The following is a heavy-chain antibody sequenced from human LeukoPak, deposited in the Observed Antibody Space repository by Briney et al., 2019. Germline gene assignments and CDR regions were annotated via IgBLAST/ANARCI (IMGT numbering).Heavy chain of an antibody. J-gene: IGHJ3*02. Sequence: GGSLRLSCAASGFTFSDYYMSLIRQAPGKGLEWVSYISSSGSTIYYADSVKGRFTISRDNAKNSLYLQITSLRAEETALYYFARETSSSSWGAFDIWGQGTMVTVSS. CDR3: ARETSSSSWGAFDI. CDR1: GFTFSDYY. V-gene: IGHV3-11*01. D-gene: IGHD6-6*01. CDR2: ISSSGSTI.